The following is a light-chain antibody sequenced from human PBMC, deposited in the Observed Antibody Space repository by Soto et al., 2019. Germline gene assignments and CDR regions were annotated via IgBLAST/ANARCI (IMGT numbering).Light chain of an antibody. Sequence: EIVLTQSPATLSLSPGERATLSCRASQSVSSNLAWYQQKPGQAPRLLIYGASTRATGIPARFSGSGSGTEFTLTISSLQSEDFAVYYCQQRSKWPITFGQGTRLEIK. CDR3: QQRSKWPIT. V-gene: IGKV3-15*01. CDR1: QSVSSN. CDR2: GAS. J-gene: IGKJ5*01.